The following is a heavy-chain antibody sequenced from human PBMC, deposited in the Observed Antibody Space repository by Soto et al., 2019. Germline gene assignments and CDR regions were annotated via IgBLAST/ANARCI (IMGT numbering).Heavy chain of an antibody. D-gene: IGHD3-10*01. CDR1: GGSISNGDYY. CDR3: ARDLYYYGSGSYSAFDI. CDR2: IYYTGNS. Sequence: PSETLSLTCSVSGGSISNGDYYWSWIRRPPGKGLEWIGYIYYTGNSYYNPSLKTRVSMSVDTSKNQFSLKLSSVTAADTAVYFCARDLYYYGSGSYSAFDIWGQGTTVTVSS. V-gene: IGHV4-30-4*01. J-gene: IGHJ3*02.